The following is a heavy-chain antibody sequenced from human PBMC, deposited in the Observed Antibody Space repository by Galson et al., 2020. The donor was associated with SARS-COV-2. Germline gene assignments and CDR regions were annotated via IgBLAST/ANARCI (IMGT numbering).Heavy chain of an antibody. V-gene: IGHV3-30-3*01. CDR2: ISYDGSNK. CDR3: ARDSGSYLDL. D-gene: IGHD1-26*01. Sequence: GESLKISCAASGFTFSSYAMHWVHQAPGKGLEWVAVISYDGSNKYYADSVKGRFTISRDNSKNTLYLQMNSLRAEDTAVYYCARDSGSYLDLWGQGTLVTVSS. CDR1: GFTFSSYA. J-gene: IGHJ5*02.